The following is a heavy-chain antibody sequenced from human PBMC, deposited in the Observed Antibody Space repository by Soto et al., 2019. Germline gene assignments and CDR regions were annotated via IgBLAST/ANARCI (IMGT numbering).Heavy chain of an antibody. Sequence: EVQLVESGGGLVQPGGSLRLSCAASGFMFSAYWMSWVRQAPGKGLEWVANIHGDGGKIYYVDSVKGRFTISRDNAKRSLYLKMNSLRAEDTAVYYCAGHFNGGYTYAPGAYWAQGALVAV. J-gene: IGHJ4*02. CDR1: GFMFSAYW. D-gene: IGHD5-18*01. CDR2: IHGDGGKI. V-gene: IGHV3-7*01. CDR3: AGHFNGGYTYAPGAY.